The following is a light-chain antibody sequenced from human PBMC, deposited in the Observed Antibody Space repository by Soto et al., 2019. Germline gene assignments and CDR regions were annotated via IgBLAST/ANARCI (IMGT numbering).Light chain of an antibody. V-gene: IGLV2-18*02. CDR2: EVS. J-gene: IGLJ1*01. CDR1: SSDVGSYNR. CDR3: NSYTGSSTYV. Sequence: QSALPQPPSVSGSPGQSVAISCTGTSSDVGSYNRVSWYQQPPGAAPKLMIYEVSNRPSGVPDRFSGSKSGNTASLTISGLQAEDEADYYCNSYTGSSTYVFGTGNKVTVL.